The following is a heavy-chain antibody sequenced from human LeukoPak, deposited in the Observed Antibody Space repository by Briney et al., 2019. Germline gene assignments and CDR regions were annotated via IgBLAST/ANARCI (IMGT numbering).Heavy chain of an antibody. CDR1: GFTFDDYA. CDR3: AKSSQGYSSSWPGGYFDY. J-gene: IGHJ4*02. D-gene: IGHD6-13*01. Sequence: PGRSLRLSCAASGFTFDDYAMHWVRQAPGKGLEWVSGISWNSGSIGYADSVKGRFTISRDNSKNTLYLQMNSLRAEDTAVYYCAKSSQGYSSSWPGGYFDYWGQGTLVTVSS. CDR2: ISWNSGSI. V-gene: IGHV3-9*01.